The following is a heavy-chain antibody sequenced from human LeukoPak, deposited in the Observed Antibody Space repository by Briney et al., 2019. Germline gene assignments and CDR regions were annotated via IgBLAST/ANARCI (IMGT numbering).Heavy chain of an antibody. CDR1: GGSVSNGSYY. Sequence: SETLSLTCTVSGGSVSNGSYYWSWIRQPPGKGLEWIGYIYYSGSTNYNPSLKSRVTISVDTSKNQFSLKLSSVTDADTAVYYCARVGSRWSWFDPWGQGTLVAVSS. D-gene: IGHD2-15*01. CDR3: ARVGSRWSWFDP. J-gene: IGHJ5*02. V-gene: IGHV4-61*01. CDR2: IYYSGST.